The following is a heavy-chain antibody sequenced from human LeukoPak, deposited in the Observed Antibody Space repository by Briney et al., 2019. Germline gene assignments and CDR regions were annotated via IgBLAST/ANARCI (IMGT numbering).Heavy chain of an antibody. CDR3: ARYYYDSSGYSYYFDY. CDR2: INPNSGGT. D-gene: IGHD3-22*01. J-gene: IGHJ4*02. CDR1: GYTFTGYY. Sequence: ASVKVSCKASGYTFTGYYMHWVRQAPGQGLEWMGWINPNSGGTNYAQKFQGRVTMTRDTSISTAYMELSSLRSEDTAVYYCARYYYDSSGYSYYFDYWGQGTLVTVSS. V-gene: IGHV1-2*02.